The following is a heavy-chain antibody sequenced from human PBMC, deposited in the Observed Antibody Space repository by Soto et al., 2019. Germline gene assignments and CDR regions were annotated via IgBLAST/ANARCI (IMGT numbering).Heavy chain of an antibody. CDR3: ARDASGIAAAGTFYFDY. D-gene: IGHD6-13*01. Sequence: PVGSLRLSCAASGFTFSSYWMSWVRQAPGKGLEWVANIKQDGSEKYYVDSVKGRFTISRDNAKNSLYLQMNSLRAEDTAVYYCARDASGIAAAGTFYFDYWGQGTLVTVSS. CDR1: GFTFSSYW. CDR2: IKQDGSEK. J-gene: IGHJ4*02. V-gene: IGHV3-7*01.